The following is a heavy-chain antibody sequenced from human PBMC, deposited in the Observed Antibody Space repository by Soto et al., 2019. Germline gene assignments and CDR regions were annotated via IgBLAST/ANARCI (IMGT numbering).Heavy chain of an antibody. V-gene: IGHV3-23*01. Sequence: GRSLRLSCAASGFTFSSYAMSWVRQAPGKGLEWVSTISGSGGRTYYADSVKGRFTISRDNSKNTLYLQMNSLRAEDTAVYYCAKAEYYYDNSGYYYFDYWGQGTLVTVSS. CDR2: ISGSGGRT. J-gene: IGHJ4*02. CDR1: GFTFSSYA. CDR3: AKAEYYYDNSGYYYFDY. D-gene: IGHD3-22*01.